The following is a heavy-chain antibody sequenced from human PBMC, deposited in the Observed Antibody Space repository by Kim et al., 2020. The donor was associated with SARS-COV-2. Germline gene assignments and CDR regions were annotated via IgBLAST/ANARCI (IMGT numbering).Heavy chain of an antibody. J-gene: IGHJ3*02. D-gene: IGHD6-13*01. Sequence: GASLKISCKGSGYIFTSYWIGWVRQMPGKGLEWMGIIYPGDSDTRYSPSFQGQVTISADKSISTAYLQWSSLKASDTAMYYCAKLLISAAAGAPAFDIWGQGTMVTVSS. CDR1: GYIFTSYW. V-gene: IGHV5-51*01. CDR2: IYPGDSDT. CDR3: AKLLISAAAGAPAFDI.